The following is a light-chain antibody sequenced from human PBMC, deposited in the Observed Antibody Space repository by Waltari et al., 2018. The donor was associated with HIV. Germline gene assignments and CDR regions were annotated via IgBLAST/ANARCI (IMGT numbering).Light chain of an antibody. Sequence: DIQMTQSPSSLSASVGDRVIITCQASQDIRNYLNWYQQKPGKAPKLLIYDASNLEIGVPSRFSGSGSGTDFSFTIDSLQPEDIATYYCQQYNSLSFTFGPGTKLEI. J-gene: IGKJ3*01. CDR2: DAS. CDR3: QQYNSLSFT. V-gene: IGKV1-33*01. CDR1: QDIRNY.